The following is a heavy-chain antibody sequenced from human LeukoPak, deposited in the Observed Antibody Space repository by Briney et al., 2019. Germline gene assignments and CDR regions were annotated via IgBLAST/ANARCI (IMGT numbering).Heavy chain of an antibody. CDR1: GFTFSSYA. D-gene: IGHD6-6*01. CDR2: ISGSGGST. J-gene: IGHJ4*02. CDR3: PKDPEYSSPSNFDY. Sequence: PGGSLGLSCAASGFTFSSYAMSWVRQAPGKGLEWVSAISGSGGSTYYADSMKGRFTISRDNSKNTLYLQMNSLRAEDTAGYYCPKDPEYSSPSNFDYWGQGTPVTVSS. V-gene: IGHV3-23*01.